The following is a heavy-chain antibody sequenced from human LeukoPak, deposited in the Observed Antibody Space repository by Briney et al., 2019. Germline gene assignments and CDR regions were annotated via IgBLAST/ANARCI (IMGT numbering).Heavy chain of an antibody. V-gene: IGHV4-39*01. CDR3: ARRRAYYPFDP. CDR2: IYYSGST. J-gene: IGHJ5*02. CDR1: GGSISSSSSY. D-gene: IGHD3-10*01. Sequence: KPSETLSLTCTVSGGSISSSSSYWGWIRQPPGKGLEWIGSIYYSGSTYYNPSLKSRVTISVDTSKNQLSLKLSSVTAADTAVYYCARRRAYYPFDPWGQGTLVTVSS.